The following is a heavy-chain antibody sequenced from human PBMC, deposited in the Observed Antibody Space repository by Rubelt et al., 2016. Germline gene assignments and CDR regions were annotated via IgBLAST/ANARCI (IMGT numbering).Heavy chain of an antibody. CDR2: IYHSGRT. Sequence: QLQLQESGPGLVKPSGTLSLTCAVSGGSISSSNWWSWVRQSPGKGLEWIGEIYHSGRTNYSPSLTSRVTISVDKSKNQFPLKRSSVTAADTAGYYCASEWELLGWGQGTLVTVSS. CDR3: ASEWELLG. J-gene: IGHJ4*02. CDR1: GGSISSSNW. V-gene: IGHV4-4*02. D-gene: IGHD1-26*01.